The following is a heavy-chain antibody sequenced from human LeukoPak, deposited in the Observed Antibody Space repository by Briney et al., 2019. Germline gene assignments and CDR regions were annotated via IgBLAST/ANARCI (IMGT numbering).Heavy chain of an antibody. J-gene: IGHJ6*02. V-gene: IGHV3-48*04. CDR2: ISSSSSTI. CDR1: GFTFSNYS. CDR3: AREFVGIRRARDYHGMDV. Sequence: GGPLRLSCAASGFTFSNYSMNWVRQAPGKGLEWVSYISSSSSTIYYADSVKGRFTISRDNAKNSLYLQMNSLRAEDTAVYYCAREFVGIRRARDYHGMDVWGQGTTVTVSS. D-gene: IGHD3-3*02.